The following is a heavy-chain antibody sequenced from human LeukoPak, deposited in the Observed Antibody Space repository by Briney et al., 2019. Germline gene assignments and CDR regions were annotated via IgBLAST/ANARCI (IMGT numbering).Heavy chain of an antibody. Sequence: GESLKISCKGSGYSFTSYWISWVRQMPGKGLEWMGRMNPSDSYTNYSPSFQGHVTISADKSISTAYLQWSSLKASDTAMYYCARLTGTTPLYYYYGMDVWGQGTTVTDS. V-gene: IGHV5-10-1*01. CDR3: ARLTGTTPLYYYYGMDV. J-gene: IGHJ6*02. CDR2: MNPSDSYT. CDR1: GYSFTSYW. D-gene: IGHD1-14*01.